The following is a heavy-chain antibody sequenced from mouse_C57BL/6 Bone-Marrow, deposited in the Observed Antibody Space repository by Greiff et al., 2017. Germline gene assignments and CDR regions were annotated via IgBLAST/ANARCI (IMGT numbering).Heavy chain of an antibody. CDR1: GYTFTSYG. CDR2: IYPRSGNT. Sequence: VQLQESGAELVRPGASVKLSCKASGYTFTSYGMSWVKQRTGQGLEWIGEIYPRSGNTYYNEKFKGKATLTADKSSSTAYMQLRSLTSEDSAVYFCAYGCSVGAKAMDYWGQGTSVTVSS. CDR3: AYGCSVGAKAMDY. D-gene: IGHD1-1*01. J-gene: IGHJ4*01. V-gene: IGHV1-81*01.